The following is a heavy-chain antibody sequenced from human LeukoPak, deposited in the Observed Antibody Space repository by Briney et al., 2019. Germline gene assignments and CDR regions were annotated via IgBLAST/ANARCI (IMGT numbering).Heavy chain of an antibody. J-gene: IGHJ4*02. V-gene: IGHV4-30-2*01. CDR3: ARAVGYYGSGSYCYFDY. D-gene: IGHD3-10*01. Sequence: SETLSLTCAVSGGSISSGGYSWSWIRQPPGKGLEWIGYIYHSGSTYYNPSLKSRVTISVDRSKNQFSLKLSSVTAADTAVYYCARAVGYYGSGSYCYFDYWGQGTLVTVSS. CDR1: GGSISSGGYS. CDR2: IYHSGST.